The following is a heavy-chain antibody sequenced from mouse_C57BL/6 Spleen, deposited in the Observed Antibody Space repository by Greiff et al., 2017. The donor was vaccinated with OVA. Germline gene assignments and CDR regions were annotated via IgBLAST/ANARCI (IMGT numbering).Heavy chain of an antibody. V-gene: IGHV1-64*01. J-gene: IGHJ4*01. CDR3: ARRDPTDAMDY. D-gene: IGHD1-1*01. CDR1: GYTFTSYW. Sequence: QVQLQQPGAELVKPGASVKLSCKASGYTFTSYWMHWVKQRPGQGLEWIGMIHPNSGSTNYNEKFKSKATLTVDKSSSTAYMQLSSLTSEDSAVYYCARRDPTDAMDYWGQGTSVTVSS. CDR2: IHPNSGST.